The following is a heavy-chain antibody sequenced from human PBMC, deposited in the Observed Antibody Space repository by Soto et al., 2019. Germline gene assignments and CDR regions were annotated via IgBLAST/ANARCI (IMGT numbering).Heavy chain of an antibody. CDR2: IYPGDSDT. CDR1: GYTFTNYW. D-gene: IGHD1-20*01. CDR3: ARAITGTTPPYHFDS. Sequence: GESLKISCKGSGYTFTNYWIGWVRQMPGEGLEWMGIIYPGDSDTRYSPSFRGRVTISADKSISTAYLQWNSLQASDTAMYYCARAITGTTPPYHFDSLGRGSLGTVSS. J-gene: IGHJ4*02. V-gene: IGHV5-51*01.